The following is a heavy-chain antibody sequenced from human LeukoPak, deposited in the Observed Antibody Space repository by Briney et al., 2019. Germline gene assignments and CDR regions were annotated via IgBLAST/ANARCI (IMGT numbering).Heavy chain of an antibody. Sequence: GGSLRLSCVASGFTFSSYGMTWVRQAPGKGPEWVSVISSSAGSTYYAVSVKGRFTISRDSSKNTLYLQMNSLRAEDTAIYYCAKVRGXNAWSGGFDHWGQGILVTVSS. CDR1: GFTFSSYG. CDR3: AKVRGXNAWSGGFDH. D-gene: IGHD3-10*01. V-gene: IGHV3-23*01. J-gene: IGHJ4*02. CDR2: ISSSAGST.